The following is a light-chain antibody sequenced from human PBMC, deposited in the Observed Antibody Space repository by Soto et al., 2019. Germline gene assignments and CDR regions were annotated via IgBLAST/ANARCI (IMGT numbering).Light chain of an antibody. Sequence: EVVMTQSPATLSMSPGERATLSCRASQSVAGNLAWYQLRPGQAPRLLIYDASTRATGIPARFSGSGSGTEFTLTISGLQPEDFASYHCQQTYSDISFGGGTKV. J-gene: IGKJ4*01. CDR2: DAS. CDR3: QQTYSDIS. V-gene: IGKV3-15*01. CDR1: QSVAGN.